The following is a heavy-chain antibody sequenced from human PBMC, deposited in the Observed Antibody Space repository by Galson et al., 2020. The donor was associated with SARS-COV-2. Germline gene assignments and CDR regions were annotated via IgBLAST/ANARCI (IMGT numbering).Heavy chain of an antibody. D-gene: IGHD2-21*01. CDR2: INPSGDIT. CDR1: AYTFISFY. Sequence: ASVTVSCKASAYTFISFYIHWVRQAPGQGLEWMGVINPSGDITSYAQKLRGRVTVTRDMSTQTVYMELSSLTSEDTAVYYCARGWGDINSSVFDYWGQGSLVVVSS. CDR3: ARGWGDINSSVFDY. V-gene: IGHV1-46*04. J-gene: IGHJ4*02.